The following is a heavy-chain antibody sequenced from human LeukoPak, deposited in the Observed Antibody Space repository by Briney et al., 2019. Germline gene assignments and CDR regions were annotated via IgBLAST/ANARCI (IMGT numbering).Heavy chain of an antibody. D-gene: IGHD2-2*01. J-gene: IGHJ3*02. CDR3: AKDIVVVPAAGNAFDI. CDR2: ISGSGGST. CDR1: GFTFSSYA. Sequence: GGSLRLSCGASGFTFSSYAMTWVRQAPGKGLEWVSSISGSGGSTYYADSVRGRFTLSRDNSKNMLYLQMNSLRAEDTAVYYCAKDIVVVPAAGNAFDIWGQGTMVTVSS. V-gene: IGHV3-23*01.